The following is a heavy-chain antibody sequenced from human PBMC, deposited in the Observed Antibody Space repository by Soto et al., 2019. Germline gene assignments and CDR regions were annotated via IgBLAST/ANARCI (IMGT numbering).Heavy chain of an antibody. Sequence: PGGSLRLSCAASGITFSNYAMSWVRQAPGKGLEWVSGISGSGDSTYYAESVKGRSTISRDNSKNQFSLKLSSVTAADTAVYYCARHDSSFYGSGSYLVYWGQGTLVTVSS. CDR2: ISGSGDST. J-gene: IGHJ4*02. CDR1: GITFSNYA. V-gene: IGHV3-23*01. CDR3: ARHDSSFYGSGSYLVY. D-gene: IGHD3-10*01.